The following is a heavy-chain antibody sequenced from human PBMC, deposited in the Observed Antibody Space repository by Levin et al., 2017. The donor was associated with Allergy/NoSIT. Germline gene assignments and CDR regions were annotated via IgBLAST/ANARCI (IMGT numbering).Heavy chain of an antibody. J-gene: IGHJ4*02. CDR1: GFTFSSYG. D-gene: IGHD2-15*01. CDR3: AAPRRYCSGGSCYSYYFDY. V-gene: IGHV3-33*01. CDR2: IWYDGSNK. Sequence: AGGSLRLSCAASGFTFSSYGMHWVRQAPGKGLEWVAVIWYDGSNKYYADSVKGRFTISRDNSKNTLYLQMNSLRAEDTAVYYCAAPRRYCSGGSCYSYYFDYWGQGTLVTVSS.